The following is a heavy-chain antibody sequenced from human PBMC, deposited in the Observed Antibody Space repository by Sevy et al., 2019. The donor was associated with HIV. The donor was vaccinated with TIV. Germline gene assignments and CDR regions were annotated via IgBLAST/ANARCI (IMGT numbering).Heavy chain of an antibody. CDR1: GDSVSSNSAA. J-gene: IGHJ6*02. CDR3: ARAGGGGYCSGGSCYSSYYYFYGMDV. Sequence: SQTLSLTCAISGDSVSSNSAAWNWIRQSPSRGLEWLGRTYYRSKWYNDYAVSVKSRITINPETSNNQFSLQLNSLTPEYTAVYYCARAGGGGYCSGGSCYSSYYYFYGMDVWGQGTTVTVSS. CDR2: TYYRSKWYN. V-gene: IGHV6-1*01. D-gene: IGHD2-15*01.